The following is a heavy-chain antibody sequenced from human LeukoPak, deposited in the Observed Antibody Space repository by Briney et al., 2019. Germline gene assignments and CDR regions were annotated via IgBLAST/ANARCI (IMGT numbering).Heavy chain of an antibody. D-gene: IGHD4-17*01. CDR1: GDSVSSNSAA. J-gene: IGHJ5*02. CDR3: ARSDYGDYSNWFDP. Sequence: SQTLSLTCAISGDSVSSNSAAWNWIRQSPSRGLEWLGRTYYRSKWYNDYAVSVKSRITINPDTSKNQFSLQLSSVTAADTAVYYCARSDYGDYSNWFDPWGQGTLVTVSS. CDR2: TYYRSKWYN. V-gene: IGHV6-1*01.